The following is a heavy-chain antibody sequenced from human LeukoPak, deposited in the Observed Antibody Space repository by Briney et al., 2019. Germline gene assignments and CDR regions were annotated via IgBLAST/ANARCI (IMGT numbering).Heavy chain of an antibody. Sequence: SETLSLTCAVYGGSFSGYYWSWIRQPPGKGLEWIGNIYYSGTTYYNPSLKSRVTISVDTSKNQFSLKLSSVTAADTAVYYCARVGGRLGELSLDYWGQGTLVTVSS. D-gene: IGHD3-16*02. V-gene: IGHV4-34*01. CDR1: GGSFSGYY. CDR2: IYYSGTT. J-gene: IGHJ4*02. CDR3: ARVGGRLGELSLDY.